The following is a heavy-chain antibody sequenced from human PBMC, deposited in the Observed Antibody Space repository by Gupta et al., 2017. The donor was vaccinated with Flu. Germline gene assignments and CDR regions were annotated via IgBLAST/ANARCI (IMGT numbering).Heavy chain of an antibody. J-gene: IGHJ4*02. CDR2: TLYDDSYQ. Sequence: VGQAPGKGLQWVARTLYDDSYQYYTDSVTGRFTNSRDNSKSTLSLQMDDLRPDDSAIYYCVRARGGSFHYFEYWGQGVTVTVSS. D-gene: IGHD2-15*01. CDR3: VRARGGSFHYFEY. V-gene: IGHV3-33*01.